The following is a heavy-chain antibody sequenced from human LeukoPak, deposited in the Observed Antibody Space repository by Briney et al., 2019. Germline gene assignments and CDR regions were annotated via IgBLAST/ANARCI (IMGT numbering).Heavy chain of an antibody. CDR1: GFTFSSYA. CDR2: ICGSGGST. J-gene: IGHJ4*02. D-gene: IGHD6-13*01. Sequence: GVSLRCYSAASGFTFSSYAVIRVPQAPGKGLEWVSGICGSGGSTYYADFVKGRFTISRDNSKNTLYLQMNSLSTEDTALYYCARDTYGSSWSPLNYWGQGTLVTVSS. CDR3: ARDTYGSSWSPLNY. V-gene: IGHV3-23*01.